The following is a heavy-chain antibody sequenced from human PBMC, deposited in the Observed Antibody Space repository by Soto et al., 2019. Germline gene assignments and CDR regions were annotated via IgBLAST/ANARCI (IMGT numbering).Heavy chain of an antibody. D-gene: IGHD3-22*01. CDR3: ARTSVQTYFDEPDH. V-gene: IGHV1-18*01. CDR2: VSAYNDNT. CDR1: GYTFTRYG. J-gene: IGHJ4*02. Sequence: VKVSCKASGYTFTRYGFNWVRQAPGQGPEWMGWVSAYNDNTNYAQRLQDRVTMTTDTSTNTAYMELRNLRSDDTAIYYCARTSVQTYFDEPDHWGPGTLVTVSS.